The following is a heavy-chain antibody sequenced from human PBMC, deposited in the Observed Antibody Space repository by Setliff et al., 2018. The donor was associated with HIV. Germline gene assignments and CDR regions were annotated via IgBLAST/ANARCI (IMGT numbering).Heavy chain of an antibody. CDR1: GGSISSYY. J-gene: IGHJ4*02. CDR3: AREIYGGNSRPFDY. CDR2: IYYNGNA. V-gene: IGHV4-59*01. D-gene: IGHD4-17*01. Sequence: SETLSLTCTVSGGSISSYYWSWIRQPPGKGLEWIGYIYYNGNANYNPSLKSRVTISVDTSKNQLSLKLSSVTAADTAVYYCAREIYGGNSRPFDYWGQGTLVTVSS.